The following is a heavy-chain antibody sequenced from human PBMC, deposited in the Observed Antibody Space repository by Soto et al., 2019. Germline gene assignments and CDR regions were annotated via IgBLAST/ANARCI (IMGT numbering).Heavy chain of an antibody. Sequence: LSLTCTVSGGSISYTGHYWTWIRQFPGKGLEWLGYIYYSGSTYYRPSLQSRIRISVANSKNQFSLQLNSVTAADTAVYYCARDEDGSGYFGYWGQGALVTVSS. V-gene: IGHV4-31*03. CDR3: ARDEDGSGYFGY. D-gene: IGHD3-22*01. CDR1: GGSISYTGHY. J-gene: IGHJ4*02. CDR2: IYYSGST.